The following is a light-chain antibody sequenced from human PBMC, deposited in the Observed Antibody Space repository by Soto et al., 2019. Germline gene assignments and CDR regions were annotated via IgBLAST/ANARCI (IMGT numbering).Light chain of an antibody. Sequence: QSVLTQPPSVSGAPGQRVTISCTGSISNIGAGWDVHWYQQLPGTAPKLLIYGNSNRPSGVPDRFSGSKSGTSASLAITGLQAADEADYYCQSYDSSLSGSNVVFGGGTKLTVL. CDR1: ISNIGAGWD. J-gene: IGLJ2*01. V-gene: IGLV1-40*01. CDR3: QSYDSSLSGSNVV. CDR2: GNS.